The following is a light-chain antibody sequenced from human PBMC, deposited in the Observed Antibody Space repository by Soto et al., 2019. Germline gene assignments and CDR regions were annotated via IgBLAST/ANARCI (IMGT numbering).Light chain of an antibody. CDR1: QSLSNN. CDR3: QQYNRWPLT. J-gene: IGKJ4*01. CDR2: HAS. Sequence: EIVMTQSPATLSVSPGERATLSCRASQSLSNNLAWYQQKVGLAPRLLVYHASTRATGIPARFSGGGSWTDFTLTINSLRSEDFAVYYCQQYNRWPLTFGGGTKVVIK. V-gene: IGKV3-15*01.